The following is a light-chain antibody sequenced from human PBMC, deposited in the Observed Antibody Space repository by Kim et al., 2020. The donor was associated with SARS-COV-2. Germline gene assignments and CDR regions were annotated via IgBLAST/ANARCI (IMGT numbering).Light chain of an antibody. V-gene: IGLV3-19*01. Sequence: LGQRVRITGQGDSLRNFYASWYQQRPGQAPVLVIYGKNDRPSGIPDRFSGSTSESTASLTITGAQAEDEADCYCMSRDSSSNHHVVFGGGTQLTVL. J-gene: IGLJ2*01. CDR1: SLRNFY. CDR2: GKN. CDR3: MSRDSSSNHHVV.